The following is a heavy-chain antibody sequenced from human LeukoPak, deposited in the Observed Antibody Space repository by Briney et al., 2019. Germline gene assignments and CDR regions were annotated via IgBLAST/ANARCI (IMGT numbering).Heavy chain of an antibody. CDR2: IKQDGSKK. Sequence: SGGSLRLSCAASGFTVSDSYMSWVRQAPGKGLEWVANIKQDGSKKSYVDSVKGRFTISRDNAKNSLYLQMNSLRAEDTAIYYCTRVGYIDEGIDYWGQGTLVTVSS. V-gene: IGHV3-7*04. CDR1: GFTVSDSY. J-gene: IGHJ4*02. D-gene: IGHD5-24*01. CDR3: TRVGYIDEGIDY.